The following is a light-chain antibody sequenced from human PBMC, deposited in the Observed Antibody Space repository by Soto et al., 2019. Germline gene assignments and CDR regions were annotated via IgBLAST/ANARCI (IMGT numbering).Light chain of an antibody. CDR2: EVN. J-gene: IGLJ1*01. Sequence: QSALTQPASMSGSPGQSITISCTGTSSDVGSYYPVSWFQQHPGKAPKLIIYEVNKRPSGVSDCFSGSKSGNTASLTISGLQAADEAEYYCCSYAGDTTFFVFGTGTKVTVL. CDR3: CSYAGDTTFFV. CDR1: SSDVGSYYP. V-gene: IGLV2-23*02.